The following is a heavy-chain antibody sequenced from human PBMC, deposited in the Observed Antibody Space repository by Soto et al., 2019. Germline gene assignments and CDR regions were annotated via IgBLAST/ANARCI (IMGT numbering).Heavy chain of an antibody. CDR2: ISGSGGST. Sequence: PGGSLRLSCAASGFTFSSYSISWVRQAPWKGLEWVSAISGSGGSTYYADSVKGRFTISRDNSKTTLYLQMNSLIAEDTAVYYCAKEQYSSSWGPFDYWGQGTLVPFSP. D-gene: IGHD6-13*01. V-gene: IGHV3-23*01. J-gene: IGHJ4*02. CDR1: GFTFSSYS. CDR3: AKEQYSSSWGPFDY.